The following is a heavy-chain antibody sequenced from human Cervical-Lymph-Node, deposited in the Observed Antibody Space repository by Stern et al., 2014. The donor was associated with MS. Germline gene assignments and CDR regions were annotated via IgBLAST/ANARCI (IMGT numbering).Heavy chain of an antibody. D-gene: IGHD3-22*01. V-gene: IGHV3-30*18. Sequence: VQLVESGGGVVQPGRSLRLSCAASGFTFSSYGMHWVRQAPGKGLEWVAVISYADSVKGRFTISRDNSKNTLYLQMNSLRAEDTAVYYCAKVAQDSSGYYYIDYWGQGTLVTVSS. J-gene: IGHJ4*02. CDR1: GFTFSSYG. CDR3: AKVAQDSSGYYYIDY. CDR2: ISY.